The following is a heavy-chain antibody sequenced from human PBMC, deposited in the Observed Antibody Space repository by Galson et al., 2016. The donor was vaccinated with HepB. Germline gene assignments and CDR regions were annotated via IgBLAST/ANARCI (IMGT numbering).Heavy chain of an antibody. CDR1: GFTFSHYG. D-gene: IGHD3-9*01. CDR2: ISYDGSNK. J-gene: IGHJ6*02. Sequence: SLRLSCAASGFTFSHYGMHWVRQAPGKGLEWVAVISYDGSNKYYADSVKGRFTISRDNSKNTLYLQMNSLRAEDTAVYYCAKDVLIQYFDGQGGMDVWGQGTTVTVSS. CDR3: AKDVLIQYFDGQGGMDV. V-gene: IGHV3-30*18.